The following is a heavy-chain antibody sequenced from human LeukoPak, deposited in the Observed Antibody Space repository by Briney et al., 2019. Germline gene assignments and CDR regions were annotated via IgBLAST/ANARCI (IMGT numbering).Heavy chain of an antibody. CDR1: GDSISSGGYY. CDR3: ARDGGDYAPFDY. CDR2: IYYSGST. V-gene: IGHV4-31*01. J-gene: IGHJ4*02. Sequence: SETLSLPCTVSGDSISSGGYYWSWIRQHPGKGLEWIGYIYYSGSTYYNPSLKSQVTISVDTSKNQFSLKLSSVTAADTAVYYCARDGGDYAPFDYWGQGTLVTVSS. D-gene: IGHD4-17*01.